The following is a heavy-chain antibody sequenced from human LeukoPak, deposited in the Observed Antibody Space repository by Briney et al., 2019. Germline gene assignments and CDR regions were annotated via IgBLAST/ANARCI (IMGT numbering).Heavy chain of an antibody. J-gene: IGHJ4*02. CDR1: GYTFTSYG. Sequence: PWASVKVSCKASGYTFTSYGISWVRQAPGQGLEWMGWISAYNGNTNYAQKLQGRVTMTTDTSTSTAYMELRSLRSDDTAVYYCARDFGGSYLETKFDYWGQGTLVTVSS. V-gene: IGHV1-18*01. CDR2: ISAYNGNT. D-gene: IGHD1-26*01. CDR3: ARDFGGSYLETKFDY.